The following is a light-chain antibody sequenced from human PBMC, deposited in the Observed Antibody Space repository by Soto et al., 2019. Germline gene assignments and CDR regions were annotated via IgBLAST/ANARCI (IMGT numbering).Light chain of an antibody. Sequence: QSVLTQPASVSGSPGQSITISCTGTSSDVGSYNLVSWYQQHPGKAPKLMIYEGSKRPSGVSNRFFGSQSGNTASLTISGLQAEDEADYYCFSYAGGSTDVFGTGTKATVL. J-gene: IGLJ1*01. CDR2: EGS. V-gene: IGLV2-23*01. CDR3: FSYAGGSTDV. CDR1: SSDVGSYNL.